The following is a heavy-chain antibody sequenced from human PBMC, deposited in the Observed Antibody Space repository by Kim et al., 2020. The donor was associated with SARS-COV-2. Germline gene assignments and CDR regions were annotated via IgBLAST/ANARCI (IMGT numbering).Heavy chain of an antibody. J-gene: IGHJ4*02. CDR3: ATLAYDSSGDYFDY. D-gene: IGHD3-22*01. Sequence: ADSVKGRFTIPRHKSTNKLYLQMNSMRAEDTAVYYCATLAYDSSGDYFDYWGQGTLVTVSS. V-gene: IGHV3-33*01.